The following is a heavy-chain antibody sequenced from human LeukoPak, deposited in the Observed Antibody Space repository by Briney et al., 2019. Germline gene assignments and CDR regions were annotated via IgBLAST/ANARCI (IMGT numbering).Heavy chain of an antibody. D-gene: IGHD3-22*01. Sequence: QPGGSLRLSCAASGFTFSSHWMHWVRQVPGKGLVWVSRISSDGTTTGYADSVKGRSTISRDNPKNTLYLQINSLRAEDTAVYYCAAYDSSGYASKYFQHWGQGTLVTVSS. J-gene: IGHJ1*01. V-gene: IGHV3-74*01. CDR1: GFTFSSHW. CDR3: AAYDSSGYASKYFQH. CDR2: ISSDGTTT.